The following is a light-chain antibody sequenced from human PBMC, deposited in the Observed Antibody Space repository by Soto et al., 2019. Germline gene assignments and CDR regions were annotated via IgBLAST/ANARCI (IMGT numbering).Light chain of an antibody. V-gene: IGLV1-44*01. CDR2: GND. CDR3: TAWDDNLNGLV. CDR1: SSNIGRNS. Sequence: QSVLTQPPSASETPGQGVTISCSGGSSNIGRNSVNWYQQFPGTAPKLIIYGNDVRASGVPARFSASKSGTSASLAISGLQSEDEADFYCTAWDDNLNGLVFGGGTKLTVL. J-gene: IGLJ3*02.